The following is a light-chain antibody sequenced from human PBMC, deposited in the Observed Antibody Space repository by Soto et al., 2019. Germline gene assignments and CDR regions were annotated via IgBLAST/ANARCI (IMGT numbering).Light chain of an antibody. CDR1: SSDVGAYNY. J-gene: IGLJ1*01. CDR3: SSYTSANTYV. CDR2: DVS. V-gene: IGLV2-14*01. Sequence: SALTQPASVSGSPGQSITIPCTGTSSDVGAYNYDSWYQQYPGEAPKVIIYDVSHRPAGVSNRFSGSKSGNTASLTISGLQTQDEADYYCSSYTSANTYVFGTGTKVTVL.